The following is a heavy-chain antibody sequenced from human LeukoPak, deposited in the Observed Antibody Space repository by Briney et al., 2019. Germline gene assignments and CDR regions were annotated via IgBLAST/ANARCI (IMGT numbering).Heavy chain of an antibody. D-gene: IGHD5-24*01. CDR2: ISSSGSYI. CDR3: ARVHAMANDY. J-gene: IGHJ4*02. V-gene: IGHV3-21*01. Sequence: PGGSLRLSCAASGFTFSSHSMNWVRQAPGKGLEWVSTISSSGSYIYYADSVKGRFIISRDNAKNSLNLQMNSLRAEDTAVYYCARVHAMANDYWGQGTLVTVSS. CDR1: GFTFSSHS.